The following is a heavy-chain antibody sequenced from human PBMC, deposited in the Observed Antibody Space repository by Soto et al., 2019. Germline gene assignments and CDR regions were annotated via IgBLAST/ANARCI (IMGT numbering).Heavy chain of an antibody. J-gene: IGHJ6*03. Sequence: HVTLKESGPVLVKPPETLTLTCTVSDFSLASGKVGVTWIRQPPGKALEWLAHIFSNVEKSYRTSLKDRLTISEDTSKSQVVLSMTNVDPADTATYYCARILFGRSVAGGYFYMDVWGKGTTVTVSS. D-gene: IGHD6-19*01. CDR3: ARILFGRSVAGGYFYMDV. V-gene: IGHV2-26*01. CDR2: IFSNVEK. CDR1: DFSLASGKVG.